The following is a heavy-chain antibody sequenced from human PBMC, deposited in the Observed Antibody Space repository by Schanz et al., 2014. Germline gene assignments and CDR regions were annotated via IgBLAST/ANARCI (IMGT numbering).Heavy chain of an antibody. D-gene: IGHD2-21*02. V-gene: IGHV3-21*01. CDR2: ISSSSSYI. J-gene: IGHJ6*03. Sequence: EVQLLESGGGLVRPGGSLRLSCAASGFTFSSYTMNWVRQAPGKGLEWVSSISSSSSYISYADSVKGRFTISRDNAKNSLYLQMNSLRAEDTAVYYCARPSDSSWYMDVCGKGTTVTVSS. CDR3: ARPSDSSWYMDV. CDR1: GFTFSSYT.